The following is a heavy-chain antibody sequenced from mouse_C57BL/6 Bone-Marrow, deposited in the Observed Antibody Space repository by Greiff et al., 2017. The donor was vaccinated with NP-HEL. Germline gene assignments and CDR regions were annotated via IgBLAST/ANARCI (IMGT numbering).Heavy chain of an antibody. J-gene: IGHJ2*01. CDR2: IDPSASYT. V-gene: IGHV1-69*01. CDR1: GYTFTSYW. D-gene: IGHD2-13*01. CDR3: AREEDGVRDY. Sequence: QVQLQQPGAELVLPGASVKLSCTASGYTFTSYWMHWVKQRPGQGLEWIGVIDPSASYTNYNQKFKGKSTLTVDKSYSTAYMQLSSLTSEDSAVYYCAREEDGVRDYWGQGTTLTVSS.